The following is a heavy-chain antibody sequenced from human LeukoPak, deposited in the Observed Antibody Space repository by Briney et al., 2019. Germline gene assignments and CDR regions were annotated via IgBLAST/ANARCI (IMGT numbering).Heavy chain of an antibody. CDR3: ARNYYGSVDY. V-gene: IGHV3-74*01. Sequence: PGGSLRLSCEASGFTFSSYWMHWVRQGPGEGLVWVSHISSDGSSTNYADSVKGRFTISRDNSRNTLYLQMNSLRADDTAVYYCARNYYGSVDYWGQGTQVTVSS. J-gene: IGHJ4*02. D-gene: IGHD3-10*01. CDR2: ISSDGSST. CDR1: GFTFSSYW.